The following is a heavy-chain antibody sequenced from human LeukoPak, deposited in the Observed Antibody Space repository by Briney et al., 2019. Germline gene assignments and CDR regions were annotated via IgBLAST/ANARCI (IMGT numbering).Heavy chain of an antibody. V-gene: IGHV3-23*01. CDR3: AKRLGAYYDYVWGSYPFDY. CDR1: EFTFSSYS. CDR2: ISGSGGST. D-gene: IGHD3-16*02. J-gene: IGHJ4*02. Sequence: PPGGSLRLSCAASEFTFSSYSMNWVRQAPGKGLEWVSAISGSGGSTYYADSVKGRFTISRDNSKNTLYLQMNSLRAEDTAVYYCAKRLGAYYDYVWGSYPFDYWGQGTLVTVSS.